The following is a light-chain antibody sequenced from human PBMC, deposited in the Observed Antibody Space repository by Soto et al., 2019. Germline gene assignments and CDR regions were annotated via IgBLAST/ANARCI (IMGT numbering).Light chain of an antibody. V-gene: IGKV1D-12*01. CDR2: SGS. CDR3: QQANSFPIT. J-gene: IGKJ5*01. Sequence: DIQMTQSPSSVSASVGDRVTITCRASQGLSSWLAWYQQKPGKAPKLLIYSGSSLQSGVSSSFSGSGGGTDLTLTISILQPEDVATYYCQQANSFPITFGQGTRLEIK. CDR1: QGLSSW.